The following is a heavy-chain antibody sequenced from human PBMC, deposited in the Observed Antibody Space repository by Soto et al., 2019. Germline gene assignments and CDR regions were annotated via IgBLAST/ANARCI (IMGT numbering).Heavy chain of an antibody. J-gene: IGHJ4*02. D-gene: IGHD4-17*01. CDR1: GGSISSGGYY. V-gene: IGHV4-31*03. CDR2: IYYSGST. Sequence: PCETLSLTCPVSGGSISSGGYYWSCIRQRPGKGLEWIGYIYYSGSTYYNPSLKSRVTISVDTSKNQFSLKLSSVTAADTAVYYCARAKGSYGDDYFDYWGQGTLVTVSS. CDR3: ARAKGSYGDDYFDY.